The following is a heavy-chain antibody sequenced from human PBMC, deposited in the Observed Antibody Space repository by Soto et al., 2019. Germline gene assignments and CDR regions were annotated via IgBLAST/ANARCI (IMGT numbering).Heavy chain of an antibody. D-gene: IGHD6-13*01. CDR1: GFTFSNYS. CDR2: ISYDGSNK. Sequence: PGGPMRLSCAASGFTFSNYSVHWVRQAPGKGLEWVAVISYDGSNKYYADSVKGRFTISRDNSKNTLYLQMNSLRAEDTAVYYCARQGYSSSWGLYYYMDVWGKGTTVTVSS. CDR3: ARQGYSSSWGLYYYMDV. J-gene: IGHJ6*03. V-gene: IGHV3-30-3*01.